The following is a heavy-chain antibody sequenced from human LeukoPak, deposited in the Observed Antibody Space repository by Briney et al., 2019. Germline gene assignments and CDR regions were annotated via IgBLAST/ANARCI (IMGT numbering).Heavy chain of an antibody. D-gene: IGHD6-13*01. V-gene: IGHV4-39*07. CDR3: AREAAAGGFDDYYYYMDV. Sequence: HPSETLSLTCTVSSGSISTSNYYWGWVRQPPVKALEWIGNIFYSGSTYYSPSLKSRVTISVDTSKKQFSLTLSSVTAADTAVYYCAREAAAGGFDDYYYYMDVWSKGTTVTISS. CDR2: IFYSGST. CDR1: SGSISTSNYY. J-gene: IGHJ6*03.